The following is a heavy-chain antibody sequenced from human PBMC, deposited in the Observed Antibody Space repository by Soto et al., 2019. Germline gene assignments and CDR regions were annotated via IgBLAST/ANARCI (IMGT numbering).Heavy chain of an antibody. CDR2: FDPEDGET. V-gene: IGHV1-24*01. CDR3: VGNYGGWFAP. D-gene: IGHD4-4*01. J-gene: IGHJ5*02. CDR1: GYTLTGLS. Sequence: ASVKVSCKVSGYTLTGLSMHWVLQAPGKGLEWMGGFDPEDGETIYAQKFQGRVTMTEDTSTDTAYMELSSLRSEDTAVYYCVGNYGGWFAPWAQGTLVPVSA.